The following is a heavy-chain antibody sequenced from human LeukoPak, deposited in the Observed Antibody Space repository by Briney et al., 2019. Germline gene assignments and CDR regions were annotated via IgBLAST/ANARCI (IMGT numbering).Heavy chain of an antibody. J-gene: IGHJ4*02. V-gene: IGHV3-74*01. CDR3: ARVAHISTWYVDY. CDR1: GFTFSSSW. Sequence: PGGSLRLSCAASGFTFSSSWMHWVREAPGKGLVWGSRINTDGRSTNYADSVKGRFTISRDNAKNTLYLQMNSLRGEDTAVYYCARVAHISTWYVDYWGQGTLVTVSS. CDR2: INTDGRST. D-gene: IGHD6-13*01.